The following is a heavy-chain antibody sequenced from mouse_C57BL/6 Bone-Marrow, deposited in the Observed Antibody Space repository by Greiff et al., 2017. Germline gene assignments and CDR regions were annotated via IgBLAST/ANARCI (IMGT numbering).Heavy chain of an antibody. CDR3: ARSRGNDVKFAY. Sequence: EVKLMESGPELVKPGASVKISCKASGYSFTGYYMPWVKQSPGNILDWIGYIYPYNGVSSYNQKFKGKATLTVDKSSSTAYMELRSLTSEDSAVYYCARSRGNDVKFAYWGQGTLVTVSA. CDR1: GYSFTGYY. J-gene: IGHJ3*01. CDR2: IYPYNGVS. V-gene: IGHV1-31*01. D-gene: IGHD2-2*01.